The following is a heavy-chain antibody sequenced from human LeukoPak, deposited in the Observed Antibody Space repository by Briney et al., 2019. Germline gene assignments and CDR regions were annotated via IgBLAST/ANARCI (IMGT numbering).Heavy chain of an antibody. V-gene: IGHV1-69*04. CDR3: AREKPGDYGNWFDP. CDR1: GGTFSSYT. Sequence: SVKVSCKASGGTFSSYTISWVRQAPGQGLEWMGRIIPILGIANYAQKFQGRVTMTADKSTSTAYMELSSLRSEDTAVYYCAREKPGDYGNWFDPWGQGTLVTVSS. D-gene: IGHD4-17*01. J-gene: IGHJ5*02. CDR2: IIPILGIA.